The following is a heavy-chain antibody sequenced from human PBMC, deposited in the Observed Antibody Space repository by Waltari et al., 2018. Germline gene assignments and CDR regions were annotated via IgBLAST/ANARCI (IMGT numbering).Heavy chain of an antibody. D-gene: IGHD2-21*01. Sequence: QVQLVQSGAEVKKPGASVKVSCKASGYTFTGYYMHWVRQAPGQGLEWMGRINPNSGGTNYAQKFQGRVTMTRDTSISTAYMELSRLRSDDTAVYYCAREWVAYCGGDCYSHPHDYWGQGTLVTVSS. J-gene: IGHJ4*02. V-gene: IGHV1-2*06. CDR1: GYTFTGYY. CDR3: AREWVAYCGGDCYSHPHDY. CDR2: INPNSGGT.